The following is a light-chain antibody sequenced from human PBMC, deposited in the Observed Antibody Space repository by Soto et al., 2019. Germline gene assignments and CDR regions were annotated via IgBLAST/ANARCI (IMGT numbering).Light chain of an antibody. Sequence: QSALTQPASVSGSPGQSITISCTGTSSDVGDYDYVSWYQQHPGKAPKLMIYDVSDRPSGVSNRFSGSKSGNTASLTISGVQAEDEADYYCSSNTSRSPVVFGGGTKLTVL. CDR2: DVS. J-gene: IGLJ3*02. V-gene: IGLV2-14*03. CDR1: SSDVGDYDY. CDR3: SSNTSRSPVV.